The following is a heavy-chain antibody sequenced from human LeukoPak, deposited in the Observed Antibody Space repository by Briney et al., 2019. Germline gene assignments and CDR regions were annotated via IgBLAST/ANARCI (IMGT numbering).Heavy chain of an antibody. Sequence: PSETLSLTCTVSGGSISSYYWSWIRQPAGKGLEWIGRIYTSGSTNYNPSLKSRVTMSVDTSKNQLSLKLSSVTAADTAVYYCARSGTTSSYYYYYMDVWGKGTTVTVSS. CDR2: IYTSGST. J-gene: IGHJ6*03. D-gene: IGHD1-7*01. CDR1: GGSISSYY. V-gene: IGHV4-4*07. CDR3: ARSGTTSSYYYYYMDV.